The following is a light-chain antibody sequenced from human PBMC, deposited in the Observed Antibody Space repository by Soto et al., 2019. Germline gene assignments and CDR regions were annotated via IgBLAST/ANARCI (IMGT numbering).Light chain of an antibody. CDR3: QQYMSSVT. Sequence: EIVLTQSPGTLSLSPGERATLSCRASQSVSSSYLAWYQKKPGQAPRLLMYGVSKRATGIPDRFSGSGSGTDFTLTISRLEPEDFAVYYCQQYMSSVTFGQGTRVEIK. CDR1: QSVSSSY. CDR2: GVS. V-gene: IGKV3-20*01. J-gene: IGKJ1*01.